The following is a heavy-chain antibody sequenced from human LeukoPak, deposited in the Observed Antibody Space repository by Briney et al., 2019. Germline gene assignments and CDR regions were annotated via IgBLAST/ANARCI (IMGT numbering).Heavy chain of an antibody. CDR1: GYSISSGYY. V-gene: IGHV4-38-2*02. CDR3: ARDRPSHDFWSGDQLYQYYYYMDV. Sequence: SETLSLTCTVSGYSISSGYYWGWIRQPPGKGLEWIGSIYHSENTYYNPSLKSRVTISVDTSKNQFSLKLSSVTAADTAVYYCARDRPSHDFWSGDQLYQYYYYMDVWGKGTTVTVSS. CDR2: IYHSENT. D-gene: IGHD3-3*01. J-gene: IGHJ6*03.